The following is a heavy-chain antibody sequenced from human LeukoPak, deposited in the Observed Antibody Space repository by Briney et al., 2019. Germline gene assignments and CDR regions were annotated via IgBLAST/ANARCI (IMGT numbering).Heavy chain of an antibody. Sequence: GGSLRLSCAASGFTFSNYGMNWVRQAPGKGLEWVSYIALSGSTIYYADSVKGRFTIARDNAKDSLYLQMNSLRAEDTAVYYCARATSFDYWGQGTLVTVSS. V-gene: IGHV3-48*04. CDR1: GFTFSNYG. CDR3: ARATSFDY. J-gene: IGHJ4*02. CDR2: IALSGSTI.